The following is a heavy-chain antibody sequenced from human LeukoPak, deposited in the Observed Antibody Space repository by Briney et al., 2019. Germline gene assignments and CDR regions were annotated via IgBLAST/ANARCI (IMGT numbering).Heavy chain of an antibody. J-gene: IGHJ6*04. CDR2: ISAYNGNT. CDR1: GYTFTSYG. V-gene: IGHV1-18*04. D-gene: IGHD2-2*01. Sequence: ASVKVSCKASGYTFTSYGISWVRQAPGQGLEWMGWISAYNGNTNYAQKLQGRVTMTTDTSTSTAYMELRSLRSDDTAVYYCARDLPTLVPAAYYYCYGMDVWGKGTTVTVSS. CDR3: ARDLPTLVPAAYYYCYGMDV.